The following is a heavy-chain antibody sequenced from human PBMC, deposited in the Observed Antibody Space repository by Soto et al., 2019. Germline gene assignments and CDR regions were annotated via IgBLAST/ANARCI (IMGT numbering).Heavy chain of an antibody. V-gene: IGHV2-5*02. Sequence: QITLKESGPSLVNPTQTLTVTCSFSGFSLTTSGVGVGWIRQPPGKALEWLALIYWDDDKRYSPSLNSRLTITKDTSKNQVVLTMTDMDPRVTGELLTFDHWGQGALVTVSS. CDR1: GFSLTTSGVG. D-gene: IGHD3-10*01. CDR2: IYWDDDK. CDR3: FDH. J-gene: IGHJ4*02.